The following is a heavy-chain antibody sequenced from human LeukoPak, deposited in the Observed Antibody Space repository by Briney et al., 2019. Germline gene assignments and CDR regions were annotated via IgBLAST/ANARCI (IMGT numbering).Heavy chain of an antibody. CDR2: INPNGGGT. CDR1: GYTFTGYY. V-gene: IGHV1-2*02. CDR3: ARSTGLACSGGSCYDY. Sequence: GASVKVSCKASGYTFTGYYMHWVRQAPGQGLEWMGWINPNGGGTNYAQKFQGRVTMTRDTSISTAYMELSRLRSDDTAVYYCARSTGLACSGGSCYDYWGQGTLVTVSS. D-gene: IGHD2-15*01. J-gene: IGHJ4*02.